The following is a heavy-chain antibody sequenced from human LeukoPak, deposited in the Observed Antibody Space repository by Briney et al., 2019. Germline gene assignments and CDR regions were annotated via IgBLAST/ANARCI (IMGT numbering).Heavy chain of an antibody. CDR2: IKQDGSEK. CDR1: GFTFSSYW. Sequence: GGSLRLSCAASGFTFSSYWMSWVRQAPGKGLEWVANIKQDGSEKYYVDSVKGRFTISRDNAKNSLYLQMNSLRAEDTAVYYCARPAYCGNNCYYFPDYWGQGTLVTVSS. CDR3: ARPAYCGNNCYYFPDY. V-gene: IGHV3-7*01. D-gene: IGHD2-21*02. J-gene: IGHJ4*02.